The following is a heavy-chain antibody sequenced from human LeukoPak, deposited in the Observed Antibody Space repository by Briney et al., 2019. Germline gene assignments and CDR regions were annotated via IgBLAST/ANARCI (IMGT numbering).Heavy chain of an antibody. CDR2: ISGSGSST. Sequence: GGSLRLSCAASGFTFRSYAMSWVRQAPGKGLEWVSSISGSGSSTYYADSVKGRFTISRDISMNTLYLQMDALRAEDTAVYYCARDPYSSTWSYGMDVWGQGTPVSVSS. J-gene: IGHJ6*02. CDR1: GFTFRSYA. V-gene: IGHV3-23*01. CDR3: ARDPYSSTWSYGMDV. D-gene: IGHD6-6*01.